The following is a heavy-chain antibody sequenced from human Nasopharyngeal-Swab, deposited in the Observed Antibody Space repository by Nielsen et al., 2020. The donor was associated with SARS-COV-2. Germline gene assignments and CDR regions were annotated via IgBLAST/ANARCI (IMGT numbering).Heavy chain of an antibody. CDR2: IYHSGST. V-gene: IGHV4-59*01. Sequence: WIRQPPGKGLEWIGYIYHSGSTNYNPSLKSRVTISVDTSKNQFSLKLSSVTAADTAVYYCARVWGATCLNWGQGTLVTVSS. J-gene: IGHJ4*02. D-gene: IGHD1-26*01. CDR3: ARVWGATCLN.